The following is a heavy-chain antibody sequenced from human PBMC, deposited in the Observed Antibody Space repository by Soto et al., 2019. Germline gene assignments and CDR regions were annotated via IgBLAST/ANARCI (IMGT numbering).Heavy chain of an antibody. CDR1: GFTFSSYG. D-gene: IGHD6-13*01. CDR3: AREGGIAAAGTELSFDY. J-gene: IGHJ4*02. Sequence: LSLSCAASGFTFSSYGMHWVRQAPGKGLEWVAVIWYDGSNKYYADSVKGRFTISRDNSKNTLYLQMNSLRAEDTAVYYCAREGGIAAAGTELSFDYWGQGTLVTVSS. CDR2: IWYDGSNK. V-gene: IGHV3-33*01.